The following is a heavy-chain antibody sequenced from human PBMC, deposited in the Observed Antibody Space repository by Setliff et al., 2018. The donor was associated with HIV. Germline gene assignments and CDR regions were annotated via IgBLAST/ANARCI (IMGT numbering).Heavy chain of an antibody. Sequence: GASVKVSCKTSGYMFIAYGMSWVRRAPGQGLEWMGWIGPYNDRTEYAQEFQGRVSLTIDTSASTAYMELRSLRSDDTAVYYCARDDGGYNYAGAFDVWGQGTMVTVSS. J-gene: IGHJ3*01. CDR3: ARDDGGYNYAGAFDV. CDR1: GYMFIAYG. D-gene: IGHD3-16*01. CDR2: IGPYNDRT. V-gene: IGHV1-18*01.